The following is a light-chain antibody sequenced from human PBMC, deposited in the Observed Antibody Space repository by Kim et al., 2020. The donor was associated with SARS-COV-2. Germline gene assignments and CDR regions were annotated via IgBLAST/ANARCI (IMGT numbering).Light chain of an antibody. V-gene: IGKV2-24*01. J-gene: IGKJ2*01. CDR1: QSLVHSSGRTY. Sequence: DIVMTQTPLSSPVTLGQPASISCRSSQSLVHSSGRTYLFWLHQRPGQPPRPLIYRISNRFAGVPDRFSGSGAGADFTLTISRGEAEDVVIYYCMQSTEFPYTSGEGTKLEIK. CDR3: MQSTEFPYT. CDR2: RIS.